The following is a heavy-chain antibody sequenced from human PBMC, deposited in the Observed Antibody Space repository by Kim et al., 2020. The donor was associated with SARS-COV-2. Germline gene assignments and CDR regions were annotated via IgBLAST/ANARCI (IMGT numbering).Heavy chain of an antibody. J-gene: IGHJ6*02. CDR3: ARDNGNRYGNYYYYYGMDV. Sequence: SQTLSLTCAISGDSVSSNSAAWNWIRQSPSRGLEWLGRTYYRSKWYNDYAVSVKSRITINPDTSKNQFSLQLNSVTPEDTAVYYCARDNGNRYGNYYYYYGMDVWGQGTTVTVSS. CDR1: GDSVSSNSAA. CDR2: TYYRSKWYN. D-gene: IGHD5-18*01. V-gene: IGHV6-1*01.